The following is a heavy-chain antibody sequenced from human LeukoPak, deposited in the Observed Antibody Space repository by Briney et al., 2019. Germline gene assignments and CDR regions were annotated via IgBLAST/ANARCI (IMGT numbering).Heavy chain of an antibody. CDR3: ARRVSSSGWFDP. CDR2: IDPSDSYT. V-gene: IGHV5-10-1*01. D-gene: IGHD6-6*01. CDR1: GYSFTSYW. J-gene: IGHJ5*02. Sequence: GESLKTSCKGSGYSFTSYWISWVRQMPGKGLEWMGRIDPSDSYTNYSPSFQGHVTISADKSISTAYLQWSSLKASGTAMYYCARRVSSSGWFDPWGQGTLVTVSS.